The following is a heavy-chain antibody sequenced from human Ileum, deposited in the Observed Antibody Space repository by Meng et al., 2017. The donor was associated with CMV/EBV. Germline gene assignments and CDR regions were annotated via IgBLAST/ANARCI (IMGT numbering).Heavy chain of an antibody. CDR1: GLTVSSYA. CDR3: AKDRVDSCTKGVCYNGGIDY. D-gene: IGHD2-8*01. Sequence: EVQLLESGGALVQPGGSLRLACAPSGLTVSSYAMTRFRQAPGQGLEWVSTISDSGGGTYYADSVKGRFTISKDHSKNTVYLQMNSLRAEDTAIYYCAKDRVDSCTKGVCYNGGIDYWGQGTLVTVS. V-gene: IGHV3-23*01. CDR2: ISDSGGGT. J-gene: IGHJ4*02.